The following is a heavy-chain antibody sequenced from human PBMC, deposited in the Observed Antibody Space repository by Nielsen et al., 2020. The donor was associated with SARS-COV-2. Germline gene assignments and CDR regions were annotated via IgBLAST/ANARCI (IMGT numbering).Heavy chain of an antibody. D-gene: IGHD3-10*01. CDR3: ARLGQVIRGEDGYDV. CDR2: LFYSGTT. CDR1: GGSITSSLDY. V-gene: IGHV4-39*01. J-gene: IGHJ3*01. Sequence: SETLSLTCSVSGGSITSSLDYWAWIRQPPGKGLEWIGSLFYSGTTYYNPSLHSRVAISLHTSKQQFSLILTSVTAADTATYYCARLGQVIRGEDGYDVWGQGTMFTVSS.